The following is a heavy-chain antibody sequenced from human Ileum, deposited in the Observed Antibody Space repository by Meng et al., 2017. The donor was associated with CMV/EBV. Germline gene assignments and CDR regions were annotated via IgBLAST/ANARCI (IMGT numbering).Heavy chain of an antibody. J-gene: IGHJ6*02. CDR2: ISSRSNSI. V-gene: IGHV3-48*04. Sequence: ESLKISCAASEFTFSDYSMNWVRQAPGKGLEWVSYISSRSNSIYYADSVKGRFTISRDNAKNSLYLQMNSLRAEDTAVYYCARGGRGNYYFYFGMDVWGQGTTVTVSS. CDR1: EFTFSDYS. CDR3: ARGGRGNYYFYFGMDV. D-gene: IGHD3-16*01.